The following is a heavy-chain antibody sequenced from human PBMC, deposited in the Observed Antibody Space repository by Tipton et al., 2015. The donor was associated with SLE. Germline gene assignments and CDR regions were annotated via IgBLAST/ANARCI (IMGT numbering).Heavy chain of an antibody. CDR1: GGSLRNYH. J-gene: IGHJ3*01. Sequence: TLSLTCTVSGGSLRNYHWTWIRQPPGKGLEWIGNIYISGGTNYNPSLKSRLPISMDTSKNHFSLMVNSVTAADTAVYYCARALDYGSGSPNAFDFWGQGTLVTVSS. CDR3: ARALDYGSGSPNAFDF. V-gene: IGHV4-4*08. CDR2: IYISGGT. D-gene: IGHD3-10*01.